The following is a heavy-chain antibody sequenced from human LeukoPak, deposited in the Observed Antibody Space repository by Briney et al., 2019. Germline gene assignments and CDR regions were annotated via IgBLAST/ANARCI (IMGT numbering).Heavy chain of an antibody. Sequence: SETLSLTCTVSGGSISSYYWSWLRQPAGKGLECLGVIYTTGSANYNSSLKSRVTVSRDTSKNQFSLKLTSVTAADTAVYYCARGGHFFDVWGKGTTVTVSS. V-gene: IGHV4-4*07. J-gene: IGHJ6*03. CDR3: ARGGHFFDV. CDR2: IYTTGSA. D-gene: IGHD3-16*01. CDR1: GGSISSYY.